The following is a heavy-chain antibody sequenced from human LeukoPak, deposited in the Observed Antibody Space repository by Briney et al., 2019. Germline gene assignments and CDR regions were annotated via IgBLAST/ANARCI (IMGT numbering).Heavy chain of an antibody. V-gene: IGHV4-34*01. CDR1: GGSFSGYY. J-gene: IGHJ5*02. Sequence: PSETLSLTCAVYGGSFSGYYWSWLRQPPGKGLEWIGEINHSGSTNYNPSLKSRVTISVDTSKNQFSLKLSSVTAADTAVYYCARHPRYCSSTSCYGGPRWFDPWGQGTLVTVSS. CDR2: INHSGST. D-gene: IGHD2-2*01. CDR3: ARHPRYCSSTSCYGGPRWFDP.